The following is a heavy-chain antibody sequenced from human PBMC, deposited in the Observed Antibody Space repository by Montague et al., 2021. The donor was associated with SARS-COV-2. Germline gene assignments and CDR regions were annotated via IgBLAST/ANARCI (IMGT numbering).Heavy chain of an antibody. CDR2: IDWDDDT. J-gene: IGHJ2*01. CDR1: GFSVSTSGLC. CDR3: ARIPEYSSGGGPDWYFDL. V-gene: IGHV2-70*01. D-gene: IGHD6-19*01. Sequence: PALVKPTQTLTLTCTFSGFSVSTSGLCVSWIRQHPGKALEWLALIDWDDDTYYSTSLKTRLAISKDTSKNQVVLTMTDMDPVDTGTYYCARIPEYSSGGGPDWYFDLWGRGTLVTVSS.